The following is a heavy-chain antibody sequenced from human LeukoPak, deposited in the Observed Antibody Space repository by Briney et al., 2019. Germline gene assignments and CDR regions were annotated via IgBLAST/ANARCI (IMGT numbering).Heavy chain of an antibody. Sequence: SETLSLTCTVSGGSISSYYWSWIRQPPGKGLEWIGYIYYSGSTNYNPSLKSRVTISVDTSKSQFSLKLSSVTAADTAVYYCARERKIVVVPAAILVSWFDPWGQGTLVTVSS. V-gene: IGHV4-59*01. CDR3: ARERKIVVVPAAILVSWFDP. CDR2: IYYSGST. J-gene: IGHJ5*02. D-gene: IGHD2-2*01. CDR1: GGSISSYY.